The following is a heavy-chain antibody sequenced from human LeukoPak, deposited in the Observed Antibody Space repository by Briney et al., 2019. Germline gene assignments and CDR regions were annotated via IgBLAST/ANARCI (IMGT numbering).Heavy chain of an antibody. D-gene: IGHD3-22*01. CDR2: INPSGGST. Sequence: ASVKDSCKASRYTFTSYYMHSVRQAPGQGLEWMGIINPSGGSTSYAQKFQGRVTMTRDMSTSTVYMELSSLRSEDTAVYYCARTLYYCDSSGLDYWGQGTLVTVSS. V-gene: IGHV1-46*01. CDR3: ARTLYYCDSSGLDY. CDR1: RYTFTSYY. J-gene: IGHJ4*02.